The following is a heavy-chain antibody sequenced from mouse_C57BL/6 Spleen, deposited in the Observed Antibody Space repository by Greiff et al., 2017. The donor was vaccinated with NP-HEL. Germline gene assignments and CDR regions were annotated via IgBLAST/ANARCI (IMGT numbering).Heavy chain of an antibody. CDR1: GYTFTSYW. V-gene: IGHV1-55*01. CDR2: IYPGSGST. Sequence: QVQLQQPGAELVKPGASVKMSCKASGYTFTSYWITWVKQRPGQGLEWIGDIYPGSGSTNYNEKFKSKATLTVDTSSSTAYMQRSSLTSEDSAVYYCARGGLYYYAMGDWGQGTSVTVAS. J-gene: IGHJ4*01. D-gene: IGHD1-1*02. CDR3: ARGGLYYYAMGD.